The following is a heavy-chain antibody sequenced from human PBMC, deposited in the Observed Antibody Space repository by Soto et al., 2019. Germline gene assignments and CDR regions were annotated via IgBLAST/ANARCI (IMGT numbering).Heavy chain of an antibody. CDR2: IFYSGST. Sequence: SETLSLTCTVSGGSISSSAYYWGWIRQPPGKGLEWIGSIFYSGSTYYNPSLKSRVTISVDTSKNQFSLKLSSVTAADTAVYYCARVRNVGYYYYMDVWGKGTTVTVSS. CDR1: GGSISSSAYY. J-gene: IGHJ6*03. V-gene: IGHV4-39*07. D-gene: IGHD1-1*01. CDR3: ARVRNVGYYYYMDV.